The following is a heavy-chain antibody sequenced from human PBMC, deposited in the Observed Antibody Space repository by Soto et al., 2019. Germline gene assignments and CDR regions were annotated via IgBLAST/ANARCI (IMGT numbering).Heavy chain of an antibody. V-gene: IGHV3-23*01. CDR2: ISGSGGSA. D-gene: IGHD1-26*01. CDR1: GFTFSRYA. CDR3: AKDDPIVGCT. Sequence: PGGSLRLSCAASGFTFSRYAMSWVRQAPGKGLEWVSTISGSGGSAHFAASVKGRFTISRDNSKNTLYLQMNSLRVEDTAVYYCAKDDPIVGCTWGQGALVTVSS. J-gene: IGHJ4*02.